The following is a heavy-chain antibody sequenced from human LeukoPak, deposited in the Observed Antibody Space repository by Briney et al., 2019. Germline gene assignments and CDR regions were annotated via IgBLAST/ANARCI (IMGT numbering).Heavy chain of an antibody. V-gene: IGHV3-21*01. CDR2: ISSSSSYI. CDR1: GFTFSSYS. Sequence: GGSLRLSCAASGFTFSSYSMNWVRQAPGKGLEWVSSISSSSSYIYYADSVKGRFTISRDNSKNTLYLQMNSLRAEDTAVYYCARDLLEYDFWSGQDYYYYGMDVWGQGTTVTVSS. CDR3: ARDLLEYDFWSGQDYYYYGMDV. J-gene: IGHJ6*02. D-gene: IGHD3-3*01.